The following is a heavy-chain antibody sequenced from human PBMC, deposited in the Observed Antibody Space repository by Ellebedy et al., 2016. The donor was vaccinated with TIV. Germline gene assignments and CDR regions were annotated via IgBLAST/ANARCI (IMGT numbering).Heavy chain of an antibody. D-gene: IGHD3-22*01. Sequence: GESLKISXEASGFNFRTYGMHWVRQAPGKGLEWVAGIWYDGSNKKYADSVKGRFTISRDNSNNTPYLQMNSLRAEDTAIYYCARDTYNFDSSGYYFDHWGQGTLVTVSS. CDR2: IWYDGSNK. J-gene: IGHJ4*02. V-gene: IGHV3-33*01. CDR1: GFNFRTYG. CDR3: ARDTYNFDSSGYYFDH.